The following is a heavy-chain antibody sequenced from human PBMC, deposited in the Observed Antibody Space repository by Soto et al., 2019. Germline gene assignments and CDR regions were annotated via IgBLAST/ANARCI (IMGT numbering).Heavy chain of an antibody. J-gene: IGHJ4*02. D-gene: IGHD2-2*01. CDR3: AKQLDPQAPFYAIFDY. Sequence: GGSLRLSCAAAGFTFSSYGMSWVRQAPGKGLEWVSAISGSGGSTYYADSVKGRFTISRDNSKNTLYLQMNSLRAEDTAVYYCAKQLDPQAPFYAIFDYWGQGTLVTVSS. V-gene: IGHV3-23*01. CDR1: GFTFSSYG. CDR2: ISGSGGST.